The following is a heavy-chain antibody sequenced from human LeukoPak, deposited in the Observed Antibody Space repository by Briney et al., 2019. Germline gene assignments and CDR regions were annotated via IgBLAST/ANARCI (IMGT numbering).Heavy chain of an antibody. CDR2: IYSDSRT. Sequence: GGSLRLSCAASRFTVSTNFMSWVRQAPGKGLEWVSVIYSDSRTSYADSVRGRFTISRDNSKNMLHLQMSSLRAEDTAVYYCARELVAGGGRRGMDVWGQGTTVTVSS. D-gene: IGHD6-19*01. J-gene: IGHJ6*02. CDR1: RFTVSTNF. V-gene: IGHV3-66*01. CDR3: ARELVAGGGRRGMDV.